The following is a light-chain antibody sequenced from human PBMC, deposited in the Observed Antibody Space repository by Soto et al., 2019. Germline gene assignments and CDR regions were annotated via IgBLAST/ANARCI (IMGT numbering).Light chain of an antibody. CDR2: EVS. Sequence: QSALTQPASVSGSPGQSITISCTGTSSDVGGYNCVSWYQQHPGKAPKLMIYEVSNRPSGVSNRFSGSKSGNMASLTISGLQAEDEADYYCSSYTSSSTLVFGTGTKVTVL. CDR3: SSYTSSSTLV. J-gene: IGLJ1*01. V-gene: IGLV2-14*01. CDR1: SSDVGGYNC.